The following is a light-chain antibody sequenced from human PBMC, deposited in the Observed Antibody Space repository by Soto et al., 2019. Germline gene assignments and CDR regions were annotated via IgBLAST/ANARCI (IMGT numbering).Light chain of an antibody. Sequence: QSALTQPPSVSGSPGQSVTISCTGTSTDFVSYNRVSWYQQPPGTAPKLIIYEVRNRPSGISSRFSGSRSGNTASPTISGLQSEDEGDYYCSAYTARSTLVFGGGTKLTVL. CDR2: EVR. CDR1: STDFVSYNR. V-gene: IGLV2-18*02. CDR3: SAYTARSTLV. J-gene: IGLJ3*02.